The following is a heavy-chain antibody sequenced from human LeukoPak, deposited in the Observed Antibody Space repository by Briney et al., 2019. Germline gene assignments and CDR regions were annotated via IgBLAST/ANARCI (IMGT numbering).Heavy chain of an antibody. D-gene: IGHD3-22*01. CDR1: GFTFSHYA. J-gene: IGHJ3*02. Sequence: GGSLRLSCAASGFTFSHYAMHWVRQAPGKGLEWVAVISYHGIDKYYADSVKGRFTISRDNSKNTLYLQMNSLRAEDTAVYYCARDRTMIVVLNDAFDIWGQGTMVTVSS. V-gene: IGHV3-30-3*01. CDR2: ISYHGIDK. CDR3: ARDRTMIVVLNDAFDI.